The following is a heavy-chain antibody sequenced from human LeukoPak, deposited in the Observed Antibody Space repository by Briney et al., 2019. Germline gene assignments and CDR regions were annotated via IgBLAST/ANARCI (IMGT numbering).Heavy chain of an antibody. Sequence: AGSLTLSCVASGFTFSSSGMHWVRQSPGKGLDWVAFIRNDGNKYNYADSVKGRFTISRDNSKNTLYLQMDSLRAEDTAVYYCAKDDFRSHIVATGRGLLSYWGQGTLVTVSS. CDR1: GFTFSSSG. D-gene: IGHD5-12*01. J-gene: IGHJ4*02. CDR3: AKDDFRSHIVATGRGLLSY. CDR2: IRNDGNKY. V-gene: IGHV3-30*02.